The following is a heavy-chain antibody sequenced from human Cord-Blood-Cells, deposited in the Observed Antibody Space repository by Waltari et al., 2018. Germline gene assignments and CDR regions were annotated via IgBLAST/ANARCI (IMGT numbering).Heavy chain of an antibody. J-gene: IGHJ4*02. Sequence: QVQLVESGGGVVPPGRSRRPSCAASGFTFSSNGIHRVRQAPGKGLEWVAVISYDGSNKYYADSVKGRFTISRDNSKNTLYLQMNSLRAEDTAVYYCAKDQDYGYFDYWGQGTLVTVSS. V-gene: IGHV3-30*18. CDR1: GFTFSSNG. CDR3: AKDQDYGYFDY. CDR2: ISYDGSNK. D-gene: IGHD3-10*01.